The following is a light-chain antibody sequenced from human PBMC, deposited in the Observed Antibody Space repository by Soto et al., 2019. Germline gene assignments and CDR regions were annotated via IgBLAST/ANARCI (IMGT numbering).Light chain of an antibody. CDR1: NSGIGNNF. Sequence: QSVLSQPPSVSAAPGQKVTISCSASNSGIGNNFVSWYQHLPGAAPKHLIFENDKRPSGIPDQFSGSRSATSATLDITGLQTGDEADYYCGTWHNILSAYVIGTGTKVTVL. J-gene: IGLJ1*01. V-gene: IGLV1-51*01. CDR3: GTWHNILSAYV. CDR2: END.